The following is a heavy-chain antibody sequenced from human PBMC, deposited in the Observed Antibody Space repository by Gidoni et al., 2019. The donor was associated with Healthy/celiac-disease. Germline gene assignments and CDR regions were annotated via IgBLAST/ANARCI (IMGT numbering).Heavy chain of an antibody. Sequence: QVQLQQWGTGPLKPPETLSLTCAVYGGSFSGYDWSGTRQPPGKGLEWIGEINHSGSTNYNPSLKSRVTILVDTSKDQFSLKVTSVTAADTAVYYCARGDYDSSGSYSYWGQGTLVTVSS. CDR2: INHSGST. D-gene: IGHD3-22*01. V-gene: IGHV4-34*01. J-gene: IGHJ1*01. CDR1: GGSFSGYD. CDR3: ARGDYDSSGSYSY.